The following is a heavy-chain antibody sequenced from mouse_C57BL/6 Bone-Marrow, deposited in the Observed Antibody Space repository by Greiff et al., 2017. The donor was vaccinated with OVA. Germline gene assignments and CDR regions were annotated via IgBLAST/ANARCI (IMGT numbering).Heavy chain of an antibody. D-gene: IGHD2-4*01. J-gene: IGHJ3*01. CDR2: INPSSGYT. Sequence: QVQLQQSGADLAKPGASVKLSCKASGYTFTSYWMHWVKQRPGQGLEWIGYINPSSGYTKYNQKFKDKATLTADKSSSTAYMQLSSLTYEDSAVYYCARSPYDYDSWFAYWGQGTLVTVSA. CDR1: GYTFTSYW. V-gene: IGHV1-7*01. CDR3: ARSPYDYDSWFAY.